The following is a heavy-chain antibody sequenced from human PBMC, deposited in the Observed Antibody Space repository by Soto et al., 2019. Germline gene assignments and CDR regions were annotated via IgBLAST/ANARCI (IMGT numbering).Heavy chain of an antibody. CDR1: GFTFSSYA. V-gene: IGHV3-30-3*01. Sequence: GGSLRLSCAASGFTFSSYAMHWVRQAPGKGLEWVAVISYDGSNKYYADSVKGRFTISRDNSKNTLYLQMNSLRAEDTAVYYCARVIAPFLEWLFYGMDVWGQGTTVTVSS. D-gene: IGHD3-3*02. J-gene: IGHJ6*02. CDR2: ISYDGSNK. CDR3: ARVIAPFLEWLFYGMDV.